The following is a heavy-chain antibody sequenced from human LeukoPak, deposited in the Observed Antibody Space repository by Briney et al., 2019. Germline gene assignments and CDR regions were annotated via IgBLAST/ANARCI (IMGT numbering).Heavy chain of an antibody. J-gene: IGHJ5*02. Sequence: GGSLRLSCAASGFTFKNYAMNWVRQSPGQGLEWVSTISGDAVTSWYADTVQGRFTVSRDNSKNIVFLHMNNLRAEDTAVYYCAKKDSGGSYNCFDPWGQGTLVTVSS. CDR3: AKKDSGGSYNCFDP. CDR1: GFTFKNYA. V-gene: IGHV3-23*01. CDR2: ISGDAVTS. D-gene: IGHD3-22*01.